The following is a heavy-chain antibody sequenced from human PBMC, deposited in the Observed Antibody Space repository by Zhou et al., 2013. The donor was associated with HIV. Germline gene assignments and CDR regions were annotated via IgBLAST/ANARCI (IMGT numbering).Heavy chain of an antibody. CDR3: ARAVPKIAARPKAEHAFDI. CDR1: GGTFSSYA. CDR2: IIPIFGTA. J-gene: IGHJ3*02. V-gene: IGHV1-69*05. D-gene: IGHD6-6*01. Sequence: QVQLVQSGAEVKKPGSSVKVSCKASGGTFSSYAISWVRQAPGQGLEWMGGIIPIFGTANYAQKFQGRVTITTDESTSTAYMELSSLRSEDTAVYYCARAVPKIAARPKAEHAFDIWGQGTNGHRLF.